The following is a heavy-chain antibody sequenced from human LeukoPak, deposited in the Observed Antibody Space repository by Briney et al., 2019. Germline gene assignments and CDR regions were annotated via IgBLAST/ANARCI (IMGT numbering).Heavy chain of an antibody. D-gene: IGHD3-10*01. CDR2: ISAYNGNT. V-gene: IGHV1-18*01. CDR1: GYTFTSYG. Sequence: ASVKVSCKASGYTFTSYGISWVRQAPGQGLEWMGRISAYNGNTNYAQKLQGRVTMTTDTSTSTAYMELRSLRSDDTAVYYCARVYFQETTTMVRGVIQTGDYWGQGTLVTVSS. CDR3: ARVYFQETTTMVRGVIQTGDY. J-gene: IGHJ4*02.